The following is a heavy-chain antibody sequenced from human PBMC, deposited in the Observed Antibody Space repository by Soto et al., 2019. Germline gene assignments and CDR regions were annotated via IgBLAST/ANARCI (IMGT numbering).Heavy chain of an antibody. CDR1: GGSVSSGSYY. CDR3: ARSITIFGVVASYYYYYGMDV. V-gene: IGHV4-61*01. CDR2: IYYSGST. J-gene: IGHJ6*02. Sequence: QVQLQESGPGLVKPSETLSLTCTVSGGSVSSGSYYWSWIRQPPGKGLEWIGYIYYSGSTNYNPSRKSRVVLSVVTSKTHFHLKLSSVTAADTAVYYCARSITIFGVVASYYYYYGMDVWGQGTTVTVSS. D-gene: IGHD3-3*01.